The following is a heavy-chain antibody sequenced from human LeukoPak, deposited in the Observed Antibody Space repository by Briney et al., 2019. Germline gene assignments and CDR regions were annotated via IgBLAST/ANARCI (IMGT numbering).Heavy chain of an antibody. CDR3: ASSIAAARAFDY. CDR2: IYYSGST. D-gene: IGHD6-13*01. Sequence: SETLSLTCTVSGGSISSGSYYWSWIRQPPGKGLEWIGYIYYSGSTNYNPSLRSRVTISVDTSKNQFSLKLSSVTAADTAVYYCASSIAAARAFDYWGQGTLVTVSS. CDR1: GGSISSGSYY. V-gene: IGHV4-61*01. J-gene: IGHJ4*02.